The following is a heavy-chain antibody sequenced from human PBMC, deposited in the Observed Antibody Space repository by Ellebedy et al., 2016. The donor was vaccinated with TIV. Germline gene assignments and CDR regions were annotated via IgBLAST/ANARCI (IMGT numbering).Heavy chain of an antibody. D-gene: IGHD2-2*01. CDR2: VSHSGST. CDR3: ARGCTTTSCYLGI. CDR1: GGSFSANS. J-gene: IGHJ3*02. Sequence: SETLSLXCAVSGGSFSANSWTWIRQPPGKGLEWIREVSHSGSTEYNPSLKNRVTMSIDTSKNQFSLKVSSVTAADTAVYYCARGCTTTSCYLGIWGQGTMVTVSS. V-gene: IGHV4-34*01.